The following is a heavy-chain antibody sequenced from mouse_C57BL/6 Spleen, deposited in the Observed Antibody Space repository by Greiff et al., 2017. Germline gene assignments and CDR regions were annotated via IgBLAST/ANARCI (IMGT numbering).Heavy chain of an antibody. CDR1: GYTFTSYW. CDR3: APTIVRYSAMDY. V-gene: IGHV1-53*01. CDR2: INPSNGGT. J-gene: IGHJ4*01. D-gene: IGHD2-12*01. Sequence: QVQLKQPGTELVKPGASVKLSCKASGYTFTSYWMHWVKQRPGQGLEWIGNINPSNGGTNYNEKFKSKATLTVDKSSSTAYMQLSSLTSEDSAVYYCAPTIVRYSAMDYWGQGTSVTVSS.